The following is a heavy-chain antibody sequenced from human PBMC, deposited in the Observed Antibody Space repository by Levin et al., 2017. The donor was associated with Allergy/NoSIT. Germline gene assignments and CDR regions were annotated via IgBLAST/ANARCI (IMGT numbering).Heavy chain of an antibody. J-gene: IGHJ4*02. CDR1: GYTFTGYY. V-gene: IGHV1-2*02. CDR3: ARDHWADDSSGYQYYFDY. Sequence: ASVKVSCKASGYTFTGYYMHWVRQAPGQGLEWMGWINPNSGGTNYAQKFQGRVTMTRDTSISTAYMELSRLRSDDTAVYYCARDHWADDSSGYQYYFDYWGQGTLVTVSS. CDR2: INPNSGGT. D-gene: IGHD3-22*01.